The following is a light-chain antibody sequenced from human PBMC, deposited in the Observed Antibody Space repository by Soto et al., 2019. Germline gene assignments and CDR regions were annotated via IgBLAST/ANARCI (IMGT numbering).Light chain of an antibody. V-gene: IGKV2-30*01. CDR1: QSLAYSDGNTY. Sequence: DFVMTQSPLALPVTIGQPASISCRSSQSLAYSDGNTYLNGFQQTPGQSPRRLIYKVSNRYYGGPDRFSGSGSGTDFTLKISRVEDADVGVYYYVQGTNWAPYTFGQGTKLEIK. J-gene: IGKJ2*01. CDR3: VQGTNWAPYT. CDR2: KVS.